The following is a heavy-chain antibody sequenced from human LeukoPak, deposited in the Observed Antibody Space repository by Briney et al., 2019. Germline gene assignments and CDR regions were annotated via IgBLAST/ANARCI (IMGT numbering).Heavy chain of an antibody. Sequence: PSETLSLTCTVSSYSISSGYYWGWIRQPPGKGLEWIGRIYHSGSTYYNPSLKSRVTISVDTSKNQFSLKLSSVTAADTAVYYCARVPHGETIFGVVLYWFDPWGQGTLVTVSS. CDR3: ARVPHGETIFGVVLYWFDP. V-gene: IGHV4-38-2*02. J-gene: IGHJ5*02. CDR2: IYHSGST. CDR1: SYSISSGYY. D-gene: IGHD3-3*01.